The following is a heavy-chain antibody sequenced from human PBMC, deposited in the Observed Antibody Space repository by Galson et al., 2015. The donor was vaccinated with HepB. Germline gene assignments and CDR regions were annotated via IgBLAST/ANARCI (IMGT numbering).Heavy chain of an antibody. Sequence: SLRLSCAASGFTFSSYAMHWVRQAPGKGLEWVAVISYDGSNKYYADSVKGRFTISRDNSKNTLYLQMNSLRAEDTAVYYCAREYYDILAGYLDYWGQGTLVTVSS. V-gene: IGHV3-30*04. CDR1: GFTFSSYA. J-gene: IGHJ4*02. D-gene: IGHD3-9*01. CDR3: AREYYDILAGYLDY. CDR2: ISYDGSNK.